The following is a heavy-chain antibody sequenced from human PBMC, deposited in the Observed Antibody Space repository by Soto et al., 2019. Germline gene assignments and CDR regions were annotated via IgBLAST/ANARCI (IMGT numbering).Heavy chain of an antibody. CDR2: INPNSAST. CDR3: ARGWGIAAPGPNWFDP. D-gene: IGHD6-13*01. Sequence: ASVKVSCKASGYTFTYYYIHWVRQAPGQGLEWMGIINPNSASTTYAQQFRGRVTMTRDTSISTVYLELSRLRSDDTAVYYCARGWGIAAPGPNWFDPWGQGTLVTVSS. CDR1: GYTFTYYY. V-gene: IGHV1-46*01. J-gene: IGHJ5*02.